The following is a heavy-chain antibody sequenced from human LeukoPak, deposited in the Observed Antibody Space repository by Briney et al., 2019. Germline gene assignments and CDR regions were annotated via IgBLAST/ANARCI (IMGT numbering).Heavy chain of an antibody. Sequence: GGSLRLSCAASGFTFNNYGMSWVRQAPGKGLEWVSTISGRSVATDYADSVKGRFTISRDNSMNTLFLQMNNLRAEDTAVYYCAKGGVYSSSWPAEYFQHWGQGTLVTVSS. CDR1: GFTFNNYG. J-gene: IGHJ1*01. CDR2: ISGRSVAT. CDR3: AKGGVYSSSWPAEYFQH. D-gene: IGHD6-13*01. V-gene: IGHV3-23*01.